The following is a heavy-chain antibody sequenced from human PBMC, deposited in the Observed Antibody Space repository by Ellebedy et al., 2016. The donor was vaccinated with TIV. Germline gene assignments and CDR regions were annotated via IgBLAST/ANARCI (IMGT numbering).Heavy chain of an antibody. V-gene: IGHV3-23*01. Sequence: GGSLRLSXAASGFTFSSYAMSWVRQAPGKGLEWVSSISGSGGSTYYADSVKGRFTISRDNSKNTLYLQMNSLRAEDTAVYYCAKDRGSYFDYWGQGTLVTVSS. CDR3: AKDRGSYFDY. J-gene: IGHJ4*02. CDR1: GFTFSSYA. CDR2: ISGSGGST. D-gene: IGHD1-26*01.